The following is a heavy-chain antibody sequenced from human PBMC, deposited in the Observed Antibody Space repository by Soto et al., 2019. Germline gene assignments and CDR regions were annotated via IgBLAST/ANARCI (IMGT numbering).Heavy chain of an antibody. CDR1: GFTFSSYG. J-gene: IGHJ4*02. Sequence: LSLTCAASGFTFSSYGMHWVRQAPGKGLEWVAVISYDGGNKYYADSVKGRFTISRDNSKNTLYLQMNSLRAEDTAVYYCAKGNSRRGYSYGYGFDYWGQGTLVTVSS. V-gene: IGHV3-30*18. CDR3: AKGNSRRGYSYGYGFDY. CDR2: ISYDGGNK. D-gene: IGHD5-18*01.